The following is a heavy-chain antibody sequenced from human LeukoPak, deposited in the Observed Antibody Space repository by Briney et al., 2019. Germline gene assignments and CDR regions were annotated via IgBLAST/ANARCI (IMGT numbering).Heavy chain of an antibody. CDR3: ARHLGNWNDVDGAFDI. CDR2: ISAYNGNT. J-gene: IGHJ3*02. V-gene: IGHV1-18*01. Sequence: ASVKVSCKASGYTFTSYGISWVRQAPGQGLEWMGWISAYNGNTNYAQKLQGRVTMTTDTSTSTAYMELRSLRSDDTAVYYCARHLGNWNDVDGAFDIWGQGTMVTVSS. D-gene: IGHD1-1*01. CDR1: GYTFTSYG.